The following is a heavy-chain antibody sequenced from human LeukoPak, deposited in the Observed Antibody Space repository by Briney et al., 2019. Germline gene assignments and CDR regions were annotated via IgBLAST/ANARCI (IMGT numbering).Heavy chain of an antibody. Sequence: GGSLRLSCAVSAFTVRSNYVSWVRQAPGKGLEWVSVIYGGGSTNYADSVKGRFTISRDNSKNTLYLQMNSLRAEDTAVYYCARDHSGSYQRAFDIWGQGTMVTVSS. D-gene: IGHD1-26*01. V-gene: IGHV3-66*02. CDR3: ARDHSGSYQRAFDI. CDR1: AFTVRSNY. CDR2: IYGGGST. J-gene: IGHJ3*02.